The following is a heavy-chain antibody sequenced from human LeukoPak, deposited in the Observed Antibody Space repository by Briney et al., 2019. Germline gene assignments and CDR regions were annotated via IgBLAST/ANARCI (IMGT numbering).Heavy chain of an antibody. D-gene: IGHD6-13*01. CDR3: ASSEQQLFVSSPHYGMDV. CDR2: INHSGST. CDR1: GGSFSGYY. Sequence: KPSETLSLTCAVYGGSFSGYYWSWIRQPPGKGLEWIGEINHSGSTNYNPSLKSRVTISVDTSKNQFSLKLSSVTAADTAVYYCASSEQQLFVSSPHYGMDVWGQGTTVTVSS. J-gene: IGHJ6*02. V-gene: IGHV4-34*01.